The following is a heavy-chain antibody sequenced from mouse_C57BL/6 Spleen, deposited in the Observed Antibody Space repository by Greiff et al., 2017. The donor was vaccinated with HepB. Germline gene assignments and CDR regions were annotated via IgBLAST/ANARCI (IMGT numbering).Heavy chain of an antibody. D-gene: IGHD1-1*01. V-gene: IGHV5-17*01. J-gene: IGHJ2*01. CDR2: ISSGSSTI. Sequence: EVQGVESGGGLVKPGGSLKLSCAASGFTFSDYGMHWVRQAPEKGLEWVAYISSGSSTIYYEDTVKGRFTISRDNAKNTLFLQMTSLRSEDTAMYYCARAHYYGSRVLDYWGQGTTLTVSS. CDR1: GFTFSDYG. CDR3: ARAHYYGSRVLDY.